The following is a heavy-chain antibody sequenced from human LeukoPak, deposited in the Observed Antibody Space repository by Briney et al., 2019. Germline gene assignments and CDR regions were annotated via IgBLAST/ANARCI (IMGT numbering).Heavy chain of an antibody. D-gene: IGHD3-10*01. CDR3: ARSGSGLQPFDY. CDR1: GGXISSYY. Sequence: SETLSLTCTVSGGXISSYYCSWIRQPPGKGLEWIGYIYYSGSANYNPSLKSRVTISVDTSKNQFSLKLSSVTAADTAVYYCARSGSGLQPFDYWGQGTLVTVSS. V-gene: IGHV4-59*01. CDR2: IYYSGSA. J-gene: IGHJ4*02.